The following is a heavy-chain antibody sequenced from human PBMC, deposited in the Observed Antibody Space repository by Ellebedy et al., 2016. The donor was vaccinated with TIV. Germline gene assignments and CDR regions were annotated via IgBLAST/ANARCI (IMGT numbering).Heavy chain of an antibody. CDR1: GFTFSGYT. Sequence: GGSLRLSCAASGFTFSGYTMNWVRQAPGKGLEWVSSISSSSSYIYYADSLKGRFTISSDNAKNSLYLQMNSLRAEDTAVYYCAREGGQGSSSLDYFDYWGQGTPVTVSS. D-gene: IGHD6-6*01. V-gene: IGHV3-21*01. CDR2: ISSSSSYI. CDR3: AREGGQGSSSLDYFDY. J-gene: IGHJ4*02.